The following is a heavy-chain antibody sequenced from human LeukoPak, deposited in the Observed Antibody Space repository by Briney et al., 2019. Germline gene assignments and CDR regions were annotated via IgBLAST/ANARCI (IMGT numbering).Heavy chain of an antibody. V-gene: IGHV3-53*01. CDR1: GFTVITND. Sequence: GGSLRLSCAASGFTVITNDMTWVRQAPGKGLEWVSVLYSDGNTKYAASVPGRFTISRDNSKNTLYLEMNSLSPDDTAVYYCARGVEPLAANTLAYWGQGTLVTVSS. CDR3: ARGVEPLAANTLAY. CDR2: LYSDGNT. D-gene: IGHD1-14*01. J-gene: IGHJ4*02.